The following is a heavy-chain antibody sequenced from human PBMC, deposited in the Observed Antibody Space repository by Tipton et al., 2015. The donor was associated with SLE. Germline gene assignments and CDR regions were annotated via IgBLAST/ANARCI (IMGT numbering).Heavy chain of an antibody. V-gene: IGHV4-31*03. Sequence: TLSLTCTVSGGSISSGGYYWSWIRQHPGKGLEWIGYIYYSGSTYYNPSLKSRVTMSVDTSKNQFSLKLSSVTAADTAVYYCASLYSSGWYFDYWGQGTLVTVSS. D-gene: IGHD6-19*01. CDR2: IYYSGST. CDR3: ASLYSSGWYFDY. CDR1: GGSISSGGYY. J-gene: IGHJ4*02.